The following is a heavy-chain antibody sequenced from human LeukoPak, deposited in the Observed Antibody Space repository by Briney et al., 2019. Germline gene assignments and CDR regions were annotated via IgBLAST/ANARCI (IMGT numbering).Heavy chain of an antibody. Sequence: SETLSLTCTSGRSISSSSYYWGWIRQPPGKGLEWIGAIYYSGSTYYNPSLNSRVTMSVDTSKNQFSLKLTTVTDADTAVYYCARLLRGYNFGYDIRSIDYWGQGTLVTVSS. J-gene: IGHJ4*02. CDR2: IYYSGST. D-gene: IGHD5-18*01. CDR1: GRSISSSSYY. CDR3: ARLLRGYNFGYDIRSIDY. V-gene: IGHV4-39*01.